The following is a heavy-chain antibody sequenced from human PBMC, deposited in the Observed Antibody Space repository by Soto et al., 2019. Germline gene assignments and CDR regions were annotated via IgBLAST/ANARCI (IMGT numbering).Heavy chain of an antibody. CDR3: ARLWSRGWVSGFDF. V-gene: IGHV3-48*01. CDR2: ISSSSRII. Sequence: ESGGGLVRPGESLRLSCAASGFTFSRYTMNWVRQAPGKGLEWLSYISSSSRIIYYAAPVKGRFTISIDNAGNSLYLQMNSLRAEDTAVYYCARLWSRGWVSGFDFWGQGTLVTVA. D-gene: IGHD6-19*01. CDR1: GFTFSRYT. J-gene: IGHJ4*02.